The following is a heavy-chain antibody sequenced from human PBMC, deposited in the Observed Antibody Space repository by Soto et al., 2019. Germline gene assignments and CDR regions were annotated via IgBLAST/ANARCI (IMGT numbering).Heavy chain of an antibody. CDR3: ATRHLPYCSGGTCNPFDF. Sequence: EVQLLESGGGLVQPGGSLRLSCAASGFTFSTYAMNWVRQAPGKGLEWVSTISVSGDTTYFADSVRGRFTISRDNSKNTVYLQMTSLRAYDTAMYYCATRHLPYCSGGTCNPFDFWGQGTLVTVSS. V-gene: IGHV3-23*01. J-gene: IGHJ4*02. D-gene: IGHD2-15*01. CDR1: GFTFSTYA. CDR2: ISVSGDTT.